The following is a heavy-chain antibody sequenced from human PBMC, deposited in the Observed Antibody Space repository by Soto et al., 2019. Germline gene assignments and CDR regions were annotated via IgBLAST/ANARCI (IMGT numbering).Heavy chain of an antibody. V-gene: IGHV4-59*01. D-gene: IGHD3-9*01. CDR2: IYYSGST. CDR1: GGSISSYY. J-gene: IGHJ3*02. CDR3: ARALILTGYYIHDAFDI. Sequence: ETLSLTCTVSGGSISSYYWSWIRQPPGKGLEWIGYIYYSGSTNYNPSLKSRVTISVDTSKNQFSLKLSSVTAADTAVYYCARALILTGYYIHDAFDIWGQGTMVTVSS.